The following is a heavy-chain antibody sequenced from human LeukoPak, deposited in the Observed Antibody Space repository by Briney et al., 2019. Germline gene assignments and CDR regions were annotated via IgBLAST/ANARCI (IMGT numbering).Heavy chain of an antibody. J-gene: IGHJ4*02. CDR2: INPSGGST. CDR1: GYTFTSYY. Sequence: GASVKVSCKASGYTFTSYYMHWVRQAPGQGLEWMGIINPSGGSTSYAQKFQGRVTMTRDTSTSTVYMELSSLRSEDTAVYYCARDSLPGGNFQAGSFGYWGQGTLVTVSS. D-gene: IGHD4-23*01. V-gene: IGHV1-46*01. CDR3: ARDSLPGGNFQAGSFGY.